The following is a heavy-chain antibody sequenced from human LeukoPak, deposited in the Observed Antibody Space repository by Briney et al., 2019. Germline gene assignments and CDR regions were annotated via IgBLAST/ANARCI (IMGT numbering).Heavy chain of an antibody. CDR3: ARDPPTGGLSY. D-gene: IGHD7-27*01. Sequence: PSQTLSLTCTVSGGSISSGSYYWSWIRQPAGKGLEWIGRIYTSGRTNYNPSLKSRVTISVDTSKNQFSLKLSSVTAADTAVYYCARDPPTGGLSYWGQGTLVTVSS. J-gene: IGHJ4*02. V-gene: IGHV4-61*02. CDR2: IYTSGRT. CDR1: GGSISSGSYY.